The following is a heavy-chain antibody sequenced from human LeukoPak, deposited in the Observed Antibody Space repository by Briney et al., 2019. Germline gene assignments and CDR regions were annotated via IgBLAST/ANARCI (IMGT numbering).Heavy chain of an antibody. Sequence: GGSLRLSCTASGFTFSSYWMNWVRQAPGKGLEWVANIKQDGSEKYYVDPVKGRFTISRDNAKKSLYLQMNSLRAEDTAVYYCARETEMANLDYWGQGTMVSVSS. CDR2: IKQDGSEK. J-gene: IGHJ4*02. D-gene: IGHD5-24*01. V-gene: IGHV3-7*04. CDR1: GFTFSSYW. CDR3: ARETEMANLDY.